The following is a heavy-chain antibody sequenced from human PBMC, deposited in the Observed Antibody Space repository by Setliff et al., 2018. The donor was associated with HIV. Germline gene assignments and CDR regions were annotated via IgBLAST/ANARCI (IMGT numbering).Heavy chain of an antibody. Sequence: SETLSLTCTVSGGSMSPYYWSWIRQGDGIGLEWIGRIYGSGSTIYNPSLRSRVIMSVDVSKNQFSLKLSSVTAADTAVYYCARVFPPTRGATTNTPPGVFDIWGQGTMVTVSS. CDR3: ARVFPPTRGATTNTPPGVFDI. CDR2: IYGSGST. V-gene: IGHV4-4*07. J-gene: IGHJ3*02. D-gene: IGHD1-1*01. CDR1: GGSMSPYY.